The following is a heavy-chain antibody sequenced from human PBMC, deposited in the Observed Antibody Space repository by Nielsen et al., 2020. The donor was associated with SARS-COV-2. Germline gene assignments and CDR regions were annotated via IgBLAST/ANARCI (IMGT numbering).Heavy chain of an antibody. V-gene: IGHV1-2*06. CDR2: INPNSGAT. CDR3: ARYFGSGSYYNLGYYYYGMDV. J-gene: IGHJ6*02. CDR1: GYTFTGSY. D-gene: IGHD3-10*01. Sequence: ASVKVSCKASGYTFTGSYVHWVRQAPGQGLEWMGLINPNSGATNYAQKFQGRVTMTRDTSISTAYMELSRLRSDDTAVYYCARYFGSGSYYNLGYYYYGMDVWGQGTTVTVSS.